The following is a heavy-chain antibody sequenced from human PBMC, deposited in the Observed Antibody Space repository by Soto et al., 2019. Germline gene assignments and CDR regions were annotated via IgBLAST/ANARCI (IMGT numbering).Heavy chain of an antibody. CDR1: GFTFSSYE. D-gene: IGHD2-15*01. V-gene: IGHV3-48*03. Sequence: GALRLSCAASGFTFSSYEMNWVRQAPGKGLEWVSYISSSGSTIYYADSVKGRFTLSRDNAKNSLYLQMNSLRAEDTAVYYCARGTYQGQYYCSGGSCSTAYGMDVWGQGTTVTVSS. CDR3: ARGTYQGQYYCSGGSCSTAYGMDV. J-gene: IGHJ6*02. CDR2: ISSSGSTI.